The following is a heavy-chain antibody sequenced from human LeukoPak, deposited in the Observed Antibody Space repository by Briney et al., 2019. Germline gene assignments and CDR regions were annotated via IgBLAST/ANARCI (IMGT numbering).Heavy chain of an antibody. CDR1: GGSMTSYY. CDR3: VRDYNDILTGCFDY. Sequence: PSETLSLTCTVSGGSMTSYYWSWIRQPAGKGLEWIGRIYTSGSTNYNPSLKSRVTMSVDTSKNQFSLELRSVTAADTALYYCVRDYNDILTGCFDYWGQGTLVTVSP. CDR2: IYTSGST. D-gene: IGHD3-9*01. J-gene: IGHJ4*02. V-gene: IGHV4-4*07.